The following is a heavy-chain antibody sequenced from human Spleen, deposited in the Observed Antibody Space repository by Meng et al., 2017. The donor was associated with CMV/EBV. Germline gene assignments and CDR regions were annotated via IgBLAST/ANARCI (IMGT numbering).Heavy chain of an antibody. CDR1: GYTFTSYA. V-gene: IGHV1-3*02. CDR2: SNAGNGNT. Sequence: ASVKVSCKASGYTFTSYAMHWVRQAPGQRLEWMGWSNAGNGNTKYSQEFQGRVTITRDTSASTAYMELSSLRSEDMAVYYCARSRYSGYDWDYWGQGTLVTVSS. CDR3: ARSRYSGYDWDY. D-gene: IGHD5-12*01. J-gene: IGHJ4*02.